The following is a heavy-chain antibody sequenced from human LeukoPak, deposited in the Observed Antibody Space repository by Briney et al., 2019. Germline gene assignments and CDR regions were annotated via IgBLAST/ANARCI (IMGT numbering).Heavy chain of an antibody. CDR2: ISGSGGST. J-gene: IGHJ6*03. D-gene: IGHD3-10*01. CDR1: GFTFSSYS. V-gene: IGHV3-21*01. Sequence: GGSLRLSCAASGFTFSSYSMNWVRQAPGKGLEWVSAISGSGGSTYYADSVKGRFTISRDNAKNTVYLQMTTLRAEDTALYYCARESGDYGSADMPGFYYYMDVWAKGTTVIVSS. CDR3: ARESGDYGSADMPGFYYYMDV.